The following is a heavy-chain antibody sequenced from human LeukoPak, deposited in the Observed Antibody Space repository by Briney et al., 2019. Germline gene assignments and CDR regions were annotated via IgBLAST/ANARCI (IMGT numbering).Heavy chain of an antibody. CDR1: RFTFSGYW. Sequence: PGGSLRLSCAASRFTFSGYWMHWVRQVPGKGLVCVSRISSDGSSTSYAGSVRGRFTISRDNAKNTLYLQMNSLRDEDTAVYYCARGGSYTAGAFDIWGQGTLVTVSS. CDR3: ARGGSYTAGAFDI. J-gene: IGHJ3*02. CDR2: ISSDGSST. V-gene: IGHV3-74*01. D-gene: IGHD1-26*01.